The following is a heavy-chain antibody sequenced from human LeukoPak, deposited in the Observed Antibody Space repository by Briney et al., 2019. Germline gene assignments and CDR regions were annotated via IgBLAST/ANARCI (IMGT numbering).Heavy chain of an antibody. CDR2: IYTSGST. Sequence: PSETLSLTCTVSGGSITGYYWSWIRQPAGKGLEWIGHIYTSGSTTYNPSLKSRVTMSVDTSQNQVFLRVTSLTAADTAVYYCAGASSKALITMWGQGTLVTVSS. V-gene: IGHV4-4*07. CDR1: GGSITGYY. D-gene: IGHD3-10*01. CDR3: AGASSKALITM. J-gene: IGHJ4*02.